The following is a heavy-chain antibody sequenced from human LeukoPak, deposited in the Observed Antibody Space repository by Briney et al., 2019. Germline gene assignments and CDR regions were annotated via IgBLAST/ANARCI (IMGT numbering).Heavy chain of an antibody. V-gene: IGHV3-30*04. CDR1: GVTLNSYI. CDR3: XXXXXXXXAGTFYYYMDV. Sequence: GGSLRLSCEASGVTLNSYIMHWVRQAPGKGLEWVALISFDGRDKQYADSVKGRFTISRDNAKNSLYLQMNSLRAEDTAAYYXXXXXXXXXAGTFYYYMDVWGKGTTVTISS. D-gene: IGHD3-10*01. CDR2: ISFDGRDK. J-gene: IGHJ6*03.